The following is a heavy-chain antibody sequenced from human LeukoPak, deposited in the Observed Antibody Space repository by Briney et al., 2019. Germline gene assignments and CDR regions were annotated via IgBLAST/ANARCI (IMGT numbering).Heavy chain of an antibody. CDR2: IGTAGDT. D-gene: IGHD1-14*01. J-gene: IGHJ4*02. CDR1: GFTLSSYA. CDR3: ARVSSRADRAFDY. Sequence: GGSLRLSCAASGFTLSSYAMHWVRQPAGKGLEWVSAIGTAGDTFYPGSVKGRFTISRENAKNSLYLQMTSLRAEDTAVYYCARVSSRADRAFDYWGQETLVTVSS. V-gene: IGHV3-13*01.